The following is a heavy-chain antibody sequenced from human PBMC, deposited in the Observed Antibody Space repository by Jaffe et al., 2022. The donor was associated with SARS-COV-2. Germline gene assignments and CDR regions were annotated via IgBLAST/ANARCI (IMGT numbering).Heavy chain of an antibody. Sequence: DVQLVESGGGLVKPGGSLRLSCAASGFTFSNVWMSWVRQAPGKGLEWVGRIKSKTDGGTTDDAAPVKGRFTISRDDSKNTLFLQMNSLKTEDTAVYYCTTVDKSSGWDSVKADYWGQGTQVTVSS. D-gene: IGHD6-19*01. V-gene: IGHV3-15*01. CDR1: GFTFSNVW. CDR2: IKSKTDGGTT. CDR3: TTVDKSSGWDSVKADY. J-gene: IGHJ4*02.